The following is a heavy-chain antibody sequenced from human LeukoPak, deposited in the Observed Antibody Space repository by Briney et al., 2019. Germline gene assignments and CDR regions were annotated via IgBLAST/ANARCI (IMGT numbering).Heavy chain of an antibody. CDR3: ARDVLPGGCMDA. Sequence: GGSLRLSCAASGFTFSSYSMNWVRQAPGKGLEWVSSISSSSSYIYYADSVKGRFTISRDNAKNSLYLQMNSLRAEDTAVYYCARDVLPGGCMDAWGQGTTVTVSS. CDR1: GFTFSSYS. CDR2: ISSSSSYI. D-gene: IGHD2-8*01. J-gene: IGHJ6*02. V-gene: IGHV3-21*01.